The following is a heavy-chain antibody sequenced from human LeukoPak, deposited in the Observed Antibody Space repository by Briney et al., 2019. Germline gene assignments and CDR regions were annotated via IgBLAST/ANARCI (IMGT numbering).Heavy chain of an antibody. J-gene: IGHJ4*02. CDR1: GYTFTSYY. V-gene: IGHV1-46*01. CDR3: AREGLVATEVDY. CDR2: INPSGGST. D-gene: IGHD5-12*01. Sequence: ASVKVSCEASGYTFTSYYMHWVRQAPGQGLEWMGIINPSGGSTSYAQKFQGRVTMTRDTSTSTVYMELSSLRSEDTAVYYCAREGLVATEVDYWGQGTLVTVSS.